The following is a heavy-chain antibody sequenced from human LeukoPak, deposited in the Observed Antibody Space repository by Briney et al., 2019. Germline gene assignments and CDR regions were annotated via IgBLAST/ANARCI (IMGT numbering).Heavy chain of an antibody. CDR3: AKDNRHLSSYFDY. V-gene: IGHV3-21*04. D-gene: IGHD2/OR15-2a*01. Sequence: PGGSLRLSCAASEFTFSTYNMNWVRQAPGKGLEWVSSISSSGGYRNYADSVKGRFTISRDNAENSLYLQMNSLRTEDTALYYCAKDNRHLSSYFDYWGQGTLVTVSS. CDR1: EFTFSTYN. CDR2: ISSSGGYR. J-gene: IGHJ4*02.